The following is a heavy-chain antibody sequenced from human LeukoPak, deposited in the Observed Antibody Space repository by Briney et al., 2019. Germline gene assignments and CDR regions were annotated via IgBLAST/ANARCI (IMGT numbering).Heavy chain of an antibody. J-gene: IGHJ5*02. CDR2: ISSSGAST. CDR1: GFTFSSYA. Sequence: SGGSLRLSCAASGFTFSSYAMSRVRQAPGRGLEWVSAISSSGASTYYADSVKGRFTISRDNSKNALYLQMNSLTAEDTAVYYCARTVGVVVPAAMEWFDPWGQGTLVTVSS. V-gene: IGHV3-23*01. D-gene: IGHD2-2*01. CDR3: ARTVGVVVPAAMEWFDP.